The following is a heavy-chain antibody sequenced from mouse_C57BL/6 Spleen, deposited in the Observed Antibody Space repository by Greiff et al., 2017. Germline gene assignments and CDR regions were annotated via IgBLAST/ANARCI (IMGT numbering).Heavy chain of an antibody. D-gene: IGHD1-1*01. Sequence: VQLQQSGAELAKPGASVKLSCKASGYTFTSYWMHWVKQRPGQGLEWIGYINPSSGYTKYNQKFKDKATLTADKSSSTAYMQLSSLTYDDSAVYYCARRYYGSSYEVYYFDYWGQGTTRTVSS. V-gene: IGHV1-7*01. CDR3: ARRYYGSSYEVYYFDY. J-gene: IGHJ2*01. CDR2: INPSSGYT. CDR1: GYTFTSYW.